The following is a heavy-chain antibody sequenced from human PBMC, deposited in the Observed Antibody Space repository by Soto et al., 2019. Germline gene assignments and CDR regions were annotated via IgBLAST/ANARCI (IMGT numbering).Heavy chain of an antibody. D-gene: IGHD1-7*01. J-gene: IGHJ4*02. CDR2: ISDRAGST. CDR1: GFTFANYG. Sequence: QLLESGGGLVQPGGSPRLSCVAFGFTFANYGMNWVRQAPGRGLEWVSVISDRAGSTHYADSVKGRFTISRDKSKNSLYLQMNSLRVEDTAIYYCAKDAPEYGNYYFDFWGQGTLVTVSS. V-gene: IGHV3-23*01. CDR3: AKDAPEYGNYYFDF.